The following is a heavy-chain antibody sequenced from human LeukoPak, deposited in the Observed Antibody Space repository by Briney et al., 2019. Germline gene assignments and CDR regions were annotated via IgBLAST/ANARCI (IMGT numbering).Heavy chain of an antibody. V-gene: IGHV3-15*01. Sequence: PGGSLRLSCAASGFTFSNAWMSWVRQAPGKGLEWVGRIKSKADGGTTDYAAPVKGRFTISRDDSNNTLYLQMNSLKTEDTAVYYCTTCRYRGGSCYSDYWGQGTLVTVSS. J-gene: IGHJ4*02. CDR2: IKSKADGGTT. CDR1: GFTFSNAW. D-gene: IGHD2-15*01. CDR3: TTCRYRGGSCYSDY.